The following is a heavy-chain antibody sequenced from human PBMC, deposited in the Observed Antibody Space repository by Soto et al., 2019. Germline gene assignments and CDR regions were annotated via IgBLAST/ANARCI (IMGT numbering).Heavy chain of an antibody. CDR2: IDPSDSYT. Sequence: PGESLKISCKGSGYSFTSYWISWVRQMPGKGLEWMGRIDPSDSYTNYSPSFQGHVTISADKSISTAYLQWSSLKASDTAMYYCARYRCSSTSCSRWFDPWGQGTLVTVS. V-gene: IGHV5-10-1*01. CDR1: GYSFTSYW. CDR3: ARYRCSSTSCSRWFDP. D-gene: IGHD2-2*01. J-gene: IGHJ5*02.